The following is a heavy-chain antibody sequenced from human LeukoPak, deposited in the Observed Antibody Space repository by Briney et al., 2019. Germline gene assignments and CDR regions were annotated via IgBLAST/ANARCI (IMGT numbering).Heavy chain of an antibody. J-gene: IGHJ4*02. CDR3: ARAGLLWFGELFRFDY. D-gene: IGHD3-10*01. V-gene: IGHV3-30*04. CDR1: GFTFSSYA. Sequence: GGSLRLSCAASGFTFSSYAMHWVRQAPGKGLEWVAVISYDGSNKYYADSVKGRFTISRDNSKNTLYLQMNSLRAEDTAVYYCARAGLLWFGELFRFDYWSQGTLVTVSS. CDR2: ISYDGSNK.